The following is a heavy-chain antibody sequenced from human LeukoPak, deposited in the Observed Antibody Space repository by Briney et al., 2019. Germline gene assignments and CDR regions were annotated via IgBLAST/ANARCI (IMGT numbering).Heavy chain of an antibody. Sequence: SETLSLTCAVYGGSNSGYYWSLIRQPAGKGLEWIGEINHSGSTNYNPSLKSRVTISVDTSKNQFSLKLSSVTAADTAVYYCARGPIAAGTQEFYYFDYWGQGTLVTVSS. CDR1: GGSNSGYY. D-gene: IGHD6-13*01. CDR3: ARGPIAAGTQEFYYFDY. J-gene: IGHJ4*02. V-gene: IGHV4-34*01. CDR2: INHSGST.